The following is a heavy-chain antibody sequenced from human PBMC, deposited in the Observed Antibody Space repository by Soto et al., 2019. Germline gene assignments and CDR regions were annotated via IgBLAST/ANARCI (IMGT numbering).Heavy chain of an antibody. Sequence: GSLRLSCAASGFTFSSYGMHWVRQAPGKGLEWVAVIWYDGSNKYYADSVKGRFTIPRDNSKNTLYLQMNSLRAEDTAVYYCARDLSGGRRGMDVWGQGTTVTVSS. D-gene: IGHD3-10*01. CDR3: ARDLSGGRRGMDV. J-gene: IGHJ6*02. CDR2: IWYDGSNK. V-gene: IGHV3-33*01. CDR1: GFTFSSYG.